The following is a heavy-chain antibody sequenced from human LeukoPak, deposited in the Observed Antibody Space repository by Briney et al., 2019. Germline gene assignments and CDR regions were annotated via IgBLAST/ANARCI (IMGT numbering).Heavy chain of an antibody. J-gene: IGHJ6*02. CDR3: ARARGEVITYYYYYGMDV. D-gene: IGHD3-10*01. Sequence: SETLFLTCAVYGGSFSGYYWSWIRQPPGKGLEWIGEINHSGSTNYNPSLKSRVTISVDTSKNQFSLKLSSVTAADTAVYYCARARGEVITYYYYYGMDVWGQGTTVTVSS. CDR2: INHSGST. CDR1: GGSFSGYY. V-gene: IGHV4-34*01.